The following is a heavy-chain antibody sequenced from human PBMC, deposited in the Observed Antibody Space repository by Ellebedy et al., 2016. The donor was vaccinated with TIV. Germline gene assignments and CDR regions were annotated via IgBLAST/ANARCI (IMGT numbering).Heavy chain of an antibody. CDR3: SAAYGRVTPAY. CDR1: GDSVSSANYY. J-gene: IGHJ4*02. V-gene: IGHV4-61*01. D-gene: IGHD4-17*01. Sequence: MPSETLSLTCTVSGDSVSSANYYWTWFRQPPGKGLEWIGYIHSSGRTDYKHSLQSRMAISVDTSRNQISLKLSSATAADTAVYYCSAAYGRVTPAYWGQGTLVTVSS. CDR2: IHSSGRT.